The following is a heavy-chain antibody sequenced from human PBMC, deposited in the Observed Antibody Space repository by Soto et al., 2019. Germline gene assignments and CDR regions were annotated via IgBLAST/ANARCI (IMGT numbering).Heavy chain of an antibody. Sequence: QVQLVQSGAEVKKPGASVKVSCKASGYTFTSYDINWVRQATGQGLEWMGWMNPNSGNTGYAQKFQGRVTMTRNTSIRTAYMELSSLRSEDTAVYYCARWPDGYYYYGMDVWGQRTTVTVSS. CDR2: MNPNSGNT. V-gene: IGHV1-8*01. CDR1: GYTFTSYD. CDR3: ARWPDGYYYYGMDV. J-gene: IGHJ6*02.